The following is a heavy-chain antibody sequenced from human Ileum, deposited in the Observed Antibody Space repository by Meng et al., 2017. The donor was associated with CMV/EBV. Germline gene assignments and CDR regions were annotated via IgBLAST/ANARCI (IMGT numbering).Heavy chain of an antibody. V-gene: IGHV4-30-4*08. CDR3: ARFRIAALGNLFDP. Sequence: QREESGSGLVKPSQTLSLRCTASGASITSGDYYWSWIRQPPGKGLEWIGYIFFSGTTYYNPSLNNRVIISIDTPRNQFSLKVDSVTAADTAVYYCARFRIAALGNLFDPWGHGTLVTVSS. CDR1: GASITSGDYY. J-gene: IGHJ5*02. CDR2: IFFSGTT. D-gene: IGHD6-13*01.